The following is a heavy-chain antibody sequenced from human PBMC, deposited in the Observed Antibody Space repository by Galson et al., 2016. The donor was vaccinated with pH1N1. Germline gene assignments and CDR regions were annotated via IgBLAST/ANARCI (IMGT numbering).Heavy chain of an antibody. J-gene: IGHJ4*02. V-gene: IGHV1-46*01. Sequence: SVKVSCKASGYSVTRYCMHWVRQAPGQGLEWMGIIDPSDGTTTYSQKFRGRITMTRDTPTNSVYMELSSLTSDDTAVYYCARRYYFDYWGQGTLITVSS. CDR1: GYSVTRYC. CDR2: IDPSDGTT. CDR3: ARRYYFDY.